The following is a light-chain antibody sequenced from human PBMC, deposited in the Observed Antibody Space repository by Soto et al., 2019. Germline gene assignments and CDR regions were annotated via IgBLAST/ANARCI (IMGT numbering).Light chain of an antibody. V-gene: IGLV3-1*01. CDR2: EDR. J-gene: IGLJ1*01. CDR1: ELGDKY. Sequence: SYELTQPPSVSVSPGQTASITCSGDELGDKYVCWYQQKPGQSPVMVIYEDRKRPSGIPERFSGSNSGNTATLTIRGTQTMDEADYYCQTWDSSTGVFGTGTKLTVL. CDR3: QTWDSSTGV.